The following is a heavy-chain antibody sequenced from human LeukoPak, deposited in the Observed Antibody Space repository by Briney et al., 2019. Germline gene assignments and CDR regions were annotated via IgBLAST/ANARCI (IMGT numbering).Heavy chain of an antibody. J-gene: IGHJ2*01. CDR3: ARARGGDYGDYWYFDL. V-gene: IGHV4-59*01. CDR2: IYYSGST. D-gene: IGHD4-17*01. CDR1: GGSISSYY. Sequence: PSETLSLTCTVSGGSISSYYWSWIRQPPGKGLEWIGYIYYSGSTNYNSSLKSRVTISVDTSKNQFSLKLSSVTAADTAVYYCARARGGDYGDYWYFDLWGRGTLVTVSS.